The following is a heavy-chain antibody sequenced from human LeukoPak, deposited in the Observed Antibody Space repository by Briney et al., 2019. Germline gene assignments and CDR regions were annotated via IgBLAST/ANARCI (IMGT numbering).Heavy chain of an antibody. CDR1: GYTFTSYG. Sequence: ASVKVPCKASGYTFTSYGVSWVRQAPGQGPEWMGWISAYNGNTNYAQKLQGRVTMTTDTSTSTAYMELRSLRSDDTAVYYCARDCSGGSCYPLVAFDIWGQGTMVTVSS. V-gene: IGHV1-18*01. D-gene: IGHD2-15*01. CDR2: ISAYNGNT. J-gene: IGHJ3*02. CDR3: ARDCSGGSCYPLVAFDI.